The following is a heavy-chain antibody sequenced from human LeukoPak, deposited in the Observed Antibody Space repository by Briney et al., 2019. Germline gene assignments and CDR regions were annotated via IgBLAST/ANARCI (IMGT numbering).Heavy chain of an antibody. J-gene: IGHJ4*02. CDR1: GYTFTNHD. CDR2: MNPKSGNT. CDR3: ARGVNSQGTAMVLFDS. Sequence: ASVKVSCKASGYTFTNHDINWVRQASGQGLEWMGWMNPKSGNTGYLQKFQGRVTMTRDTSMSTAFMELSRLTSEDTAVYYCARGVNSQGTAMVLFDSWGQGSQVIVSA. D-gene: IGHD5-18*01. V-gene: IGHV1-8*01.